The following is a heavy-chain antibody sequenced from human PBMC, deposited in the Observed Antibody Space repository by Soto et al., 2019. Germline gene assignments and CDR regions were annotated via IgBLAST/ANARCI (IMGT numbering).Heavy chain of an antibody. CDR1: GFNFRSYA. CDR3: AKAPGFDSSGYYFLDY. D-gene: IGHD3-22*01. V-gene: IGHV3-23*01. Sequence: PGGSLRLSCAGSGFNFRSYAMSWVRQAPGKGLEWVSAISGSGGSTYYADSVKGRFTISRDNSKNTLYLQMNSLRAEDTAVYYCAKAPGFDSSGYYFLDYWGQGTLVTVSS. CDR2: ISGSGGST. J-gene: IGHJ4*02.